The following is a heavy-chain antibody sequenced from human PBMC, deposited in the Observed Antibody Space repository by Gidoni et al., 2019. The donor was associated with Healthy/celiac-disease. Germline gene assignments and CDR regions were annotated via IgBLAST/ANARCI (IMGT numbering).Heavy chain of an antibody. J-gene: IGHJ6*02. CDR1: GYTFTSDD. CDR3: ARLGIAVAASF. V-gene: IGHV1-8*01. Sequence: QVQLGQYGAEVKKPGGSEKVSCRASGYTFTSDDINWVRQATGPGLEWMGWMTPNSGNTGYAQKFQGRVTLTRNTSISTAYMALSSLRSEDTAVYYCARLGIAVAASFWGQGTTVTVSS. D-gene: IGHD6-19*01. CDR2: MTPNSGNT.